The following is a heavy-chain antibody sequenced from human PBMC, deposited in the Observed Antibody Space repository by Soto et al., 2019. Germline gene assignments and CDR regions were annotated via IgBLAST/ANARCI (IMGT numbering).Heavy chain of an antibody. V-gene: IGHV1-2*02. J-gene: IGHJ6*02. CDR2: INPNSGGT. CDR1: GYSFTSYY. Sequence: SEKTSCKASGYSFTSYYMHFVRQAPGQGLEWMGWINPNSGGTNYAKKFQGRVTMTRDTSISTAYMELSRLRSDDTAVYYCARAPCRDGPYYDFWSGYHSMDVWGQGKTVTVS. D-gene: IGHD3-3*01. CDR3: ARAPCRDGPYYDFWSGYHSMDV.